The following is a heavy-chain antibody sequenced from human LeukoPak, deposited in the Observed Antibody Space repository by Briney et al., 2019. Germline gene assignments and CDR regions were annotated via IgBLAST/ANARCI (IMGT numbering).Heavy chain of an antibody. D-gene: IGHD3-10*01. CDR1: GGSFSGYY. CDR2: INHSGST. J-gene: IGHJ5*02. Sequence: SETLSLTCAVYGGSFSGYYWSWIRHPPGKGREWIGEINHSGSTNYHPSLKSRVPISVDTPKNQFPLKLSSVTTADTAVYYGARLRNRHYYGSGSYYKGWFDPWGQGTLVTVSS. CDR3: ARLRNRHYYGSGSYYKGWFDP. V-gene: IGHV4-34*01.